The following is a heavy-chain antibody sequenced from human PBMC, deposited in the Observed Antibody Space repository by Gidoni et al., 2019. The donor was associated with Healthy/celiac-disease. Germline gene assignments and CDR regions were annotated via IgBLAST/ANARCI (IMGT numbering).Heavy chain of an antibody. J-gene: IGHJ4*02. CDR3: ARRLEYYYGSGSYDYFDY. D-gene: IGHD3-10*01. V-gene: IGHV1-69*01. CDR2: IIPIFGTA. CDR1: GGTFSSYA. Sequence: QVQLVQSGAEVKKPGSSVKVSCKASGGTFSSYAISWVRQAPGQGLEWMGGIIPIFGTANYAQKFQGRVTITADESTSTAYMELSSLRSEDTAVYYCARRLEYYYGSGSYDYFDYWGQGTLVTVSS.